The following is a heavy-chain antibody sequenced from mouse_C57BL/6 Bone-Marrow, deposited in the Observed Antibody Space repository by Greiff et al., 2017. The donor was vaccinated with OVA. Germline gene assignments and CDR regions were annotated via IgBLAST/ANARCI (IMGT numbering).Heavy chain of an antibody. CDR2: IWTGGGT. CDR1: GFSLTSYA. J-gene: IGHJ3*01. Sequence: VKVVESGPGLVAPSQILSITCTVSGFSLTSYAISWVRQPPGKGLEWLGVIWTGGGTNYNSALKSRLSISKDNSKSQVFLKMNSLQTDDTARYYCARIIYYGNYAFAYWGQGTLVTVSA. V-gene: IGHV2-9-1*01. CDR3: ARIIYYGNYAFAY. D-gene: IGHD2-1*01.